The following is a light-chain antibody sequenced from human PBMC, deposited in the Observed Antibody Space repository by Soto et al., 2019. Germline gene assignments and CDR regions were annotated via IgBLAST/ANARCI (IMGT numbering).Light chain of an antibody. V-gene: IGLV2-8*01. CDR3: TSYAGTQLFV. J-gene: IGLJ1*01. Sequence: QSVLTQPPSASGSPGQSLTISCTGTSSDVGFYNFVSWYQQRPGKAPKLVIYEVTKRPSGVPDRFSGSKSGSTASLTVSGLQADDAADYSCTSYAGTQLFVSGSGTKVTVL. CDR1: SSDVGFYNF. CDR2: EVT.